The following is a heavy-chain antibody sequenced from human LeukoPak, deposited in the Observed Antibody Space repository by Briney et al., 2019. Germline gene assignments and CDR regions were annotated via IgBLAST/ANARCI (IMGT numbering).Heavy chain of an antibody. D-gene: IGHD2-15*01. Sequence: PSGTLSLTCAVSGGSISRSNWWSWVRQSPGKGLEWIGYIYYSGSTNYNPSLKSRVTISVDTSKNQFSLKLSSVTAADTAVYYCARVSGYCSGGSCYSGVFGYWGQGTLVTVSS. CDR3: ARVSGYCSGGSCYSGVFGY. CDR1: GGSISRSNW. J-gene: IGHJ4*02. V-gene: IGHV4-4*02. CDR2: IYYSGST.